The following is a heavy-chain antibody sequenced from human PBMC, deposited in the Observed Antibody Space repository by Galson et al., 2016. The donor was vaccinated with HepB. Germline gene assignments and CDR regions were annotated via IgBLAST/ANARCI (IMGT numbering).Heavy chain of an antibody. D-gene: IGHD2-15*01. Sequence: SETLSLTCAVSGGSISDDIWWTWLRQPPGKGLEWIGEMYHSGSTNYSPSLKSRVSISLDESRNQFSLMVTSVTAADTAVYYCATVRAGCSASSCYFDRWGQGTLVTVSS. CDR1: GGSISDDIW. CDR2: MYHSGST. CDR3: ATVRAGCSASSCYFDR. V-gene: IGHV4-4*02. J-gene: IGHJ4*02.